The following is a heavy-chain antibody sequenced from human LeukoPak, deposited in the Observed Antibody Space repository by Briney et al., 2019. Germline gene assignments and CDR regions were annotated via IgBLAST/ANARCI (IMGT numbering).Heavy chain of an antibody. J-gene: IGHJ4*02. V-gene: IGHV1-2*02. CDR1: GYTFTGYY. CDR2: INPNSGGT. D-gene: IGHD1-26*01. Sequence: GASVKVSCKGSGYTFTGYYMHWVRQAPGQGLEWMGWINPNSGGTNYAQKFQGRVTMTRDTSISTAYMELSRLRSDDTAVYYCARGISGSYIPGGYWGQGTLVTVSS. CDR3: ARGISGSYIPGGY.